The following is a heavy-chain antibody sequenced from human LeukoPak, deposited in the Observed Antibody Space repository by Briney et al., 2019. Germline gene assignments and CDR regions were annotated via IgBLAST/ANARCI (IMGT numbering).Heavy chain of an antibody. Sequence: PSETLSLTCAVYGGSFSGYYWSWIRQPPGKGLEWIGEINHSGSTNYNPSLKSRVPISVDPSKNQFSLKLSSVTAADTAVYYCASRPGGYYDSSGYFDYWGQGTLVTVSS. CDR1: GGSFSGYY. CDR2: INHSGST. CDR3: ASRPGGYYDSSGYFDY. V-gene: IGHV4-34*01. D-gene: IGHD3-22*01. J-gene: IGHJ4*02.